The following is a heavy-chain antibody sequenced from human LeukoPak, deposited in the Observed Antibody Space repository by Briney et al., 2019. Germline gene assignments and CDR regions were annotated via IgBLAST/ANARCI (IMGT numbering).Heavy chain of an antibody. V-gene: IGHV3-30*02. CDR2: IRYDGSNK. J-gene: IGHJ4*02. CDR3: AKDQDRYYYDSPPDY. D-gene: IGHD3-22*01. CDR1: GFTFSSYG. Sequence: PGGSLRLSCAASGFTFSSYGMHWVRQAPGKGLEWVAFIRYDGSNKYYADSVKGRFTVSRDNYKNTLYLQMNSLRAEDTAVYYCAKDQDRYYYDSPPDYWGQGTLVTVSS.